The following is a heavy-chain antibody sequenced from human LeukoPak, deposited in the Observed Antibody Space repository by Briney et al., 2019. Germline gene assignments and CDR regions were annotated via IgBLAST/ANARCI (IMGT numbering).Heavy chain of an antibody. CDR2: IDSDGSIT. CDR3: ARGGPAGVATNDY. D-gene: IGHD5-24*01. Sequence: GGSPRLSCAASGFTFSRYWMHWVRQAPGKGLVWVSFIDSDGSITNYADSVKGRFTISRDNAKNTLYLQMNSLRADDTAVYYCARGGPAGVATNDYWGQGALVTVSS. J-gene: IGHJ4*02. CDR1: GFTFSRYW. V-gene: IGHV3-74*01.